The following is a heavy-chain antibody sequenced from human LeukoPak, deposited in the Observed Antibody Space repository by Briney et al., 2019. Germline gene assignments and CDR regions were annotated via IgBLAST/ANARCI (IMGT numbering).Heavy chain of an antibody. CDR2: ISDSGGIT. V-gene: IGHV3-23*01. CDR1: GFTFSTVA. J-gene: IGHJ3*01. CDR3: AKDIVPNYGSTFDF. D-gene: IGHD1-7*01. Sequence: GGSLRLSCAASGFTFSTVAMNWVRQGPGKGLEWVAVISDSGGITYYADSLKGRFTISRDNSKNTLYLQMNSLRADDTAVYYCAKDIVPNYGSTFDFWGQGTMVTVSS.